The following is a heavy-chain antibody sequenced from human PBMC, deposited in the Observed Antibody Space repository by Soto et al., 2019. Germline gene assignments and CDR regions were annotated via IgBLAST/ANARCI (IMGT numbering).Heavy chain of an antibody. CDR1: GFTFSSYA. CDR3: AKREVGAPRGVSYYFDY. Sequence: GGSLRLSCAASGFTFSSYAMSWVRQAPGKGLEWVSAISGSGGSTYYADSVKGRFTISRDNSKNTLYLQMNSLRAEDTAVYYCAKREVGAPRGVSYYFDYWGQGTLVTVSS. V-gene: IGHV3-23*01. CDR2: ISGSGGST. J-gene: IGHJ4*02. D-gene: IGHD1-26*01.